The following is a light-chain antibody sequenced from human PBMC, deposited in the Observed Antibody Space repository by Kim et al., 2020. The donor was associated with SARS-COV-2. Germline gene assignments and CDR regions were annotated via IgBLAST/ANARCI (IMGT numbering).Light chain of an antibody. CDR3: CSYAGSYTWV. J-gene: IGLJ2*01. Sequence: QSALTQPRSVSGSPGQSVTISCTGTSNDVGVYNYVSWFQQHPGKAPKLMIYDVSKRPSGVPDRFSGSKSGNTASLTISGLQAEDEADYYCCSYAGSYTWVFGGGTQLTVL. CDR2: DVS. CDR1: SNDVGVYNY. V-gene: IGLV2-11*01.